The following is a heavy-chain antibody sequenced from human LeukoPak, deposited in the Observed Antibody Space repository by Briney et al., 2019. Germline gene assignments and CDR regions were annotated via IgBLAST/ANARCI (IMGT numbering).Heavy chain of an antibody. CDR1: GYTFITYG. D-gene: IGHD2-15*01. CDR3: ARDCIGCHGFDY. V-gene: IGHV1-18*01. CDR2: VSAYADNT. Sequence: ASVKVSCKASGYTFITYGISWVRQAPRQGLEWVGWVSAYADNTNYVQKLQGRVTMTTDTSTSTAYMELWSLRSDDTAVYYCARDCIGCHGFDYWGQGTLVTVSS. J-gene: IGHJ4*02.